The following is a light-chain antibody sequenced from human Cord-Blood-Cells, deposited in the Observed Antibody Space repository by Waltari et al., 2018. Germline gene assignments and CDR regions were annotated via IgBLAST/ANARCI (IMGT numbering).Light chain of an antibody. CDR3: QQSYSTPWT. Sequence: DIQMTQSPSSLSASVGDRVTITCRASQSISSYLNWYQQKPGKAPKLLIYAASSLQSGVPSRFSGSGSGTDFTLTISSLQPEYFATYYGQQSYSTPWTFGKGTNLEIK. CDR1: QSISSY. V-gene: IGKV1-39*01. CDR2: AAS. J-gene: IGKJ1*01.